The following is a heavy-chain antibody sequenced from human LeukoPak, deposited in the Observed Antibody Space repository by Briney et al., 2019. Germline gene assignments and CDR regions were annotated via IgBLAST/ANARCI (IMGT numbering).Heavy chain of an antibody. CDR1: GFTFSSYW. Sequence: GGSLRLSCAASGFTFSSYWMHWVRQAPGKGLVWVSRINSDGSSTSYADSVKGRFTISRDNAKNTLYLQMNSLRAEDTAVYYCARVQGSSGPGIFDYWGQGTLVTVSS. CDR2: INSDGSST. D-gene: IGHD6-19*01. J-gene: IGHJ4*02. V-gene: IGHV3-74*01. CDR3: ARVQGSSGPGIFDY.